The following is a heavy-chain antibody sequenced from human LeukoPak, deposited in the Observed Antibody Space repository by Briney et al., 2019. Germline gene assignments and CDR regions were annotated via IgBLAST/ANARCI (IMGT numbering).Heavy chain of an antibody. CDR1: GGSFSGYY. V-gene: IGHV4-34*01. J-gene: IGHJ4*02. D-gene: IGHD3-10*01. Sequence: SETLSLTCAVYGGSFSGYYWSWIRQPPGKGLEWIGEINHSGSTNYNPSLKSRVTISVDTSKNQFTLKLSSVTAADTAVYYCARGRVVRGVMAYWGQGTLVTVSS. CDR2: INHSGST. CDR3: ARGRVVRGVMAY.